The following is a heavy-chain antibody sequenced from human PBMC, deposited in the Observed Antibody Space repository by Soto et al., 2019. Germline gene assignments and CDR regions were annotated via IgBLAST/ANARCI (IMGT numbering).Heavy chain of an antibody. J-gene: IGHJ6*02. CDR1: GYSFTSYW. CDR3: ARHRGTTVTTLRVYVMDV. Sequence: EVQLVQSGAEVKKPGESLRISCKGSGYSFTSYWISWVRQMPGKGLEWMGRIDPSDSYTNYSPSFQGHVTISADKSISTAYLQWSSLKASDTAMYYCARHRGTTVTTLRVYVMDVWGQGTTVTVSS. V-gene: IGHV5-10-1*01. CDR2: IDPSDSYT. D-gene: IGHD4-17*01.